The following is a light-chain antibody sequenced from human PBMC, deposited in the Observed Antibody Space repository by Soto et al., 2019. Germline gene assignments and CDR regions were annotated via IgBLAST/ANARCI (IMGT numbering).Light chain of an antibody. V-gene: IGKV2-24*01. J-gene: IGKJ1*01. CDR2: QVS. Sequence: DTVLTQTPLSSPVTLGQPASISCRTSQSLVYSDGNTYLSWLQQRPGPPPRLLIYQVSNRCSGGPDRFSGSGAGTNFALKISRVEADDVGVYFCVQFAHFPRTFGQGTKVEI. CDR3: VQFAHFPRT. CDR1: QSLVYSDGNTY.